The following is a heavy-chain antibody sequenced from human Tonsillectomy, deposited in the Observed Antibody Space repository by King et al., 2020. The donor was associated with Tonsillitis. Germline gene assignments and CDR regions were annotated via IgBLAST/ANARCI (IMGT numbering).Heavy chain of an antibody. Sequence: VQLVESGAEVKKPGASVTVSCKASGYTFTGYYMHWVRQAPGQGLEWMGWINPNSGGTNYAQKFQGRVTMTRDTSISTAYMELSRLRSDDTAVYYCARVFSWGMIAFDIWGQGTMVTVSS. CDR2: INPNSGGT. CDR3: ARVFSWGMIAFDI. V-gene: IGHV1-2*02. CDR1: GYTFTGYY. J-gene: IGHJ3*02. D-gene: IGHD7-27*01.